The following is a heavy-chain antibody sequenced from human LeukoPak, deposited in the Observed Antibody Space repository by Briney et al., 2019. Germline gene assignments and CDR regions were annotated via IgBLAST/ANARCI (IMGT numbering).Heavy chain of an antibody. CDR3: ARVKPVPTVSFDP. V-gene: IGHV1-8*01. J-gene: IGHJ5*02. CDR2: INPNSLIP. CDR1: GYTLSDYD. Sequence: SVKVSCKASGYTLSDYDINWVRQAPGQGLEYMGWINPNSLIPGYARKFRGRVTLTMDTSIRTAYMELSGLTYDDTAIYYCARVKPVPTVSFDPWGQGTLVTVSS. D-gene: IGHD4-17*01.